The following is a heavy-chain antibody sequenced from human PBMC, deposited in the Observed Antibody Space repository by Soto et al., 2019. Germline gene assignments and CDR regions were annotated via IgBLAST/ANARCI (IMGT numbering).Heavy chain of an antibody. D-gene: IGHD1-26*01. CDR3: ATGGIYYEA. Sequence: VQLLESGGDLIQPGGSLRLSCVASGFAFRHNYLTWIRQAPGKGLEWLSYISTSGSPAYYADSVKGRFTISTDNAKKSLYLQMDSLRAEDTGVYYCATGGIYYEAWGQGTLVTVSS. J-gene: IGHJ5*02. CDR1: GFAFRHNY. V-gene: IGHV3-11*01. CDR2: ISTSGSPA.